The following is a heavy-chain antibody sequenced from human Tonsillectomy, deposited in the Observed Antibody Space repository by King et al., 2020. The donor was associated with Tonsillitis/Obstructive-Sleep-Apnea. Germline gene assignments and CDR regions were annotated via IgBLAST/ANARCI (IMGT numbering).Heavy chain of an antibody. Sequence: DVQLVESGGGLVQPGRSLRVSCAASGFTFDDYAMHWVRQVPGKGLEWVSGINWNSGIIGYADSVKGRFTISRDNAKNSLYLQMNSLRAEDTALYYCAKGSFXESLLDYWGQGTLVTVSS. J-gene: IGHJ4*02. CDR2: INWNSGII. D-gene: IGHD3-3*02. CDR3: AKGSFXESLLDY. CDR1: GFTFDDYA. V-gene: IGHV3-9*01.